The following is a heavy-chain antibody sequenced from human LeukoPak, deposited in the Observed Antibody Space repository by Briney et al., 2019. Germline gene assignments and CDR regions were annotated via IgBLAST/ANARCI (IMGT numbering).Heavy chain of an antibody. CDR2: IYTSGST. D-gene: IGHD5-18*01. Sequence: SETLSLTCTVSGGSISSYYWSWIRQPAGKGLEWIGRIYTSGSTNYNPSLKSRVTMSVDTSKNQFSLKLSSVTAADTAVYYCARDSDPWMQPDPRGMDVWGQGTTVTVSS. CDR1: GGSISSYY. V-gene: IGHV4-4*07. J-gene: IGHJ6*02. CDR3: ARDSDPWMQPDPRGMDV.